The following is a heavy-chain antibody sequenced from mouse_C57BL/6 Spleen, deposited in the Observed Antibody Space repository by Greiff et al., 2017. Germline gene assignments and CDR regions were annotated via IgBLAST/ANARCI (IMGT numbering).Heavy chain of an antibody. CDR3: ARKGWDYYAMDY. V-gene: IGHV2-2*01. Sequence: QVQLKESGPGLVQPSQSLSITCTVSGFSLTSYGVHWVRQSPGKGLEWLGVIWSGGSTDYNAAFIYRMSISKDNSKSQVFCKMNSLQAEDTAIYYCARKGWDYYAMDYWGQGTSVTVSS. CDR1: GFSLTSYG. CDR2: IWSGGST. J-gene: IGHJ4*01. D-gene: IGHD3-2*02.